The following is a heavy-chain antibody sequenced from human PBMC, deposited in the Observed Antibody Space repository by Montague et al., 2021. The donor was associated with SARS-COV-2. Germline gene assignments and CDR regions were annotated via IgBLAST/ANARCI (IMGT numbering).Heavy chain of an antibody. CDR1: GTSFSGYY. CDR2: INHGGST. V-gene: IGHV4-34*01. J-gene: IGHJ6*03. Sequence: SETLSLTCAVHGTSFSGYYWNRIRQPPGKGLEWIGEINHGGSTKYSPSLKSRLTISADTSKNQFSLELTSVAAADTAVYYCARLRDGVVPSPILGVGPYYSYYYMDVWGRGTTVTVSS. CDR3: ARLRDGVVPSPILGVGPYYSYYYMDV. D-gene: IGHD3-10*01.